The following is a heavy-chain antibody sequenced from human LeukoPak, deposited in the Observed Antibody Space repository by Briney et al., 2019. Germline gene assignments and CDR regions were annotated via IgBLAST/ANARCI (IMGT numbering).Heavy chain of an antibody. CDR2: ISYDGSNK. D-gene: IGHD2-2*01. J-gene: IGHJ5*02. Sequence: GRSLRLSCAASGFTFSSYAMHWVRQAPGKGLEWVAVISYDGSNKYYADSVKGRFTISRDNSKNTLYLEMNSLTAADTAVYYCAKAESPTATRGNWLDPWGQGVLVTVSS. CDR1: GFTFSSYA. V-gene: IGHV3-30*04. CDR3: AKAESPTATRGNWLDP.